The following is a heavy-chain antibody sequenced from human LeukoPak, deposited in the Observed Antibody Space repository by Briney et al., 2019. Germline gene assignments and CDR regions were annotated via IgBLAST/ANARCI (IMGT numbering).Heavy chain of an antibody. CDR3: AKRGHYSINWYHYFDY. CDR2: INPNSGGT. Sequence: ASVKVSCKASGYTFTGYYMHWVRQAPGQGLEWMGWINPNSGGTNYAQKFQGRVTMTRDTSISTAYMELSRLRSDDTAVYYCAKRGHYSINWYHYFDYWGQGTLVTVSS. D-gene: IGHD6-13*01. J-gene: IGHJ4*02. V-gene: IGHV1-2*02. CDR1: GYTFTGYY.